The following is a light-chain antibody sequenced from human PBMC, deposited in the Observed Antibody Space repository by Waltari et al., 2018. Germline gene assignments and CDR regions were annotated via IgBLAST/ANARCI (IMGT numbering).Light chain of an antibody. Sequence: DVVMTQSPLSLPVTLGQPASISCRSSQSLVYSDGKTYLNWFQQRPGQSRRRLFYKVSDRDSGVPDRFSGSGSGTDFTLKISRVEAEDVGVYYCMQGTHWPYTFGQGTKLEIK. CDR3: MQGTHWPYT. V-gene: IGKV2-30*01. J-gene: IGKJ2*01. CDR1: QSLVYSDGKTY. CDR2: KVS.